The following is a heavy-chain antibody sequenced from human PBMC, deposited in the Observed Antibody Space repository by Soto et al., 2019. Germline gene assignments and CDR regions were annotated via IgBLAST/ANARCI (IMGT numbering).Heavy chain of an antibody. V-gene: IGHV1-18*01. J-gene: IGHJ6*02. D-gene: IGHD2-15*01. CDR2: ISTYNGNT. CDR1: GYTFDRYG. CDR3: AREGYCSSGSCALYSHEYFGMDV. Sequence: ASVTVSCKASGYTFDRYGISWVRQAPGQGLEWMGWISTYNGNTNYAQKLKGRVTMTTDTFTSTAYMELRSLTSDDTAVYYCAREGYCSSGSCALYSHEYFGMDVWGQGTTVTVSS.